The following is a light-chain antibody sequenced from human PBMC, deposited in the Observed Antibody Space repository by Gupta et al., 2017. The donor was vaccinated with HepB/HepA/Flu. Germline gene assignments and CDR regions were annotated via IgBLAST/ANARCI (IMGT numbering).Light chain of an antibody. J-gene: IGLJ3*02. V-gene: IGLV4-69*01. Sequence: QLVLTQSPSASASLGASVKLTCTLSSVHSSYAIAWHQQQPEKGPRYLMKLNSDGSHSKGDGIPDRFSGSSSGAERYLTISSIQSEDEADYYCQTWGTGIQVFGGGTKLTVL. CDR2: LNSDGSH. CDR3: QTWGTGIQV. CDR1: SVHSSYA.